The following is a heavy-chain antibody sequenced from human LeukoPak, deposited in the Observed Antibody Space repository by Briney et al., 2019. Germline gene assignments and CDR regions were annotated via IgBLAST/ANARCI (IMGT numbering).Heavy chain of an antibody. J-gene: IGHJ5*02. V-gene: IGHV4-34*01. CDR3: ARGPGIFRARFDP. Sequence: SETLSLTCAVYGGSFSGYYWSWIRQPPGKGLEWIGEINHSGSTNYNPSLKSRVTISVDTSKNQFSLKLSSVTAADTAVYYCARGPGIFRARFDPWGRGTLVTVSS. CDR2: INHSGST. CDR1: GGSFSGYY. D-gene: IGHD3-3*01.